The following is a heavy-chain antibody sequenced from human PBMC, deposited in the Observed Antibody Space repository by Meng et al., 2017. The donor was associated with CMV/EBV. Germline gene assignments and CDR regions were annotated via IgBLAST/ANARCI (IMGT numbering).Heavy chain of an antibody. CDR2: IIPVFETA. CDR3: ARGGDSWYSDY. CDR1: GGTFSTFA. D-gene: IGHD1-26*01. Sequence: SGAGVKYPWSAVKVSGKPSGGTFSTFAISWVRQAPGEGLEWMGGIIPVFETANYAERFQDRVTITADDSTTTAYMELSSLRADDTALYFCARGGDSWYSDYWGQGTLVTVSS. J-gene: IGHJ4*02. V-gene: IGHV1-69*01.